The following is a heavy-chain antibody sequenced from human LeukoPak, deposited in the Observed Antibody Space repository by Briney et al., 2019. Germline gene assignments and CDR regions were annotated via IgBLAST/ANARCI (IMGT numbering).Heavy chain of an antibody. D-gene: IGHD6-6*01. CDR3: ARVIAARGGDY. CDR1: GGSISSHY. CDR2: IYYSGST. J-gene: IGHJ4*02. Sequence: PSETLSLTCTVSGGSISSHYWSWIRQPPGKGLEWIGYIYYSGSTNYNPSLKSRVTISVDTSKNQFSLKLSSVTAEDTAVYYCARVIAARGGDYWGQGTLVTVSS. V-gene: IGHV4-59*11.